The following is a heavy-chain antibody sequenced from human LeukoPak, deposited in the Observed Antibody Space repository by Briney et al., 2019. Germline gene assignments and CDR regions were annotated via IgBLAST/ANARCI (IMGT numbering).Heavy chain of an antibody. CDR3: AREAPLWSGSNYYYYMDV. V-gene: IGHV4-59*01. J-gene: IGHJ6*03. D-gene: IGHD3-3*01. CDR1: GGSISSSY. Sequence: SETLSLTCTVSGGSISSSYWSWIRQPPGKGLGWIGYIYHDGSTKYNPALKSRVTITVDTSKSQFSLKLSSVTAADTAVYYCAREAPLWSGSNYYYYMDVWGKGTTVTVSS. CDR2: IYHDGST.